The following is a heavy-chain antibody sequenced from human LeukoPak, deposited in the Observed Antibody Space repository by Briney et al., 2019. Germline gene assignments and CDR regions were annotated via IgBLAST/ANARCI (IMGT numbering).Heavy chain of an antibody. Sequence: ASVKVSCKASGGTFSSYAISWVRQAPGQGLEWMGGIIPIFGTANYAQKFQGRVTITTDESTSTAYMELSSLRSEDTAVYYCASLLYDYGDYDGGAEEFDYWGQGTLVTVSS. CDR3: ASLLYDYGDYDGGAEEFDY. J-gene: IGHJ4*02. CDR2: IIPIFGTA. D-gene: IGHD4-17*01. CDR1: GGTFSSYA. V-gene: IGHV1-69*05.